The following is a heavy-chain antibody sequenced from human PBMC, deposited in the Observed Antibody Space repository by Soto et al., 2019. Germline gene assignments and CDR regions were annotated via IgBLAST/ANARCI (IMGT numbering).Heavy chain of an antibody. D-gene: IGHD3-3*01. J-gene: IGHJ6*02. V-gene: IGHV4-4*02. CDR1: GGSISSINW. CDR3: ARAIHPFCSGYDPNYYYGMDG. CDR2: IYHSGST. Sequence: SETLSLTCAVSGGSISSINWWSLVRQPPGKGLEWIGEIYHSGSTNYNPSLKSRVTISVDKSKNQFSLKLSSVTAADTAVYYCARAIHPFCSGYDPNYYYGMDGWGQGTKVTVSS.